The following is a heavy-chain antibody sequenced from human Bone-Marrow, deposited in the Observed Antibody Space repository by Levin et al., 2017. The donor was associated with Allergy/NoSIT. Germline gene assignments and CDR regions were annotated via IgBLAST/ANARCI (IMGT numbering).Heavy chain of an antibody. CDR2: ITTGSNYK. J-gene: IGHJ6*02. V-gene: IGHV3-21*03. Sequence: GGSLRLSCEASGFDFHIYIMNWVRQAPGKGLEWLSSITTGSNYKYYVDSVRGRFVISRDNGRNSLYLQMNSLRAEDTGVYYCARSHPLTGTTHFSYQDGMDVWGQGTTVTVSS. D-gene: IGHD1/OR15-1a*01. CDR1: GFDFHIYI. CDR3: ARSHPLTGTTHFSYQDGMDV.